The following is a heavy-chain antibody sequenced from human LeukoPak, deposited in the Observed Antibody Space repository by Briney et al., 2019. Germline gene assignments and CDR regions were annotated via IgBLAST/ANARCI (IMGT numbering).Heavy chain of an antibody. V-gene: IGHV3-23*01. J-gene: IGHJ4*02. CDR3: AKEAPYCSGGACYFDS. CDR1: GFTFSNHC. CDR2: NSAGGGIT. D-gene: IGHD2-15*01. Sequence: GALKPLCGAFGFTFSNHCNRWGRQAPGEGPEWGSGNSAGGGITYYADSVKGRFTISRDNSKNTLYVQMNSLRAEDTAIYFCAKEAPYCSGGACYFDSWGQGTLVTVSS.